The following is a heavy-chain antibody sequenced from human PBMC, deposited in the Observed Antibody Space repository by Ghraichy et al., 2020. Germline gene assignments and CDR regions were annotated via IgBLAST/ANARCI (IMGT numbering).Heavy chain of an antibody. V-gene: IGHV4-59*01. Sequence: SQTLSLTCTVSGGSISSYYWSWIRQPPGKGLEWIGYIYYSGSTNYNPSLKSRVTISVDTSKNQFSLKLSSVTAADTAVYYCARSYCGGDCYSLYWYFDLWGRGTLVTVSS. CDR3: ARSYCGGDCYSLYWYFDL. D-gene: IGHD2-21*02. J-gene: IGHJ2*01. CDR2: IYYSGST. CDR1: GGSISSYY.